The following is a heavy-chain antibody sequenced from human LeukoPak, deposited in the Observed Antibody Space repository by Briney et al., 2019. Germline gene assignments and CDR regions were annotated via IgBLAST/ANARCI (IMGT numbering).Heavy chain of an antibody. CDR3: TTASLNYYDSSGYYY. D-gene: IGHD3-22*01. Sequence: PGGSLRLSCAASGFTFNNAWMSWVRQAPGKGREWVGRIKSITDGGTTDYAAPVKGRYTISRDDSKNTLYLQMNSLKTEDTAVYYCTTASLNYYDSSGYYYWGQGTLVTVSS. CDR2: IKSITDGGTT. CDR1: GFTFNNAW. J-gene: IGHJ4*02. V-gene: IGHV3-15*01.